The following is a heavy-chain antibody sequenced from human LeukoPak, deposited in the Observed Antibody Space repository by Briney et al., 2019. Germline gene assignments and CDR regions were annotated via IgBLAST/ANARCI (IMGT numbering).Heavy chain of an antibody. J-gene: IGHJ4*02. CDR1: GFTFSSYW. CDR3: ALHPTFDY. V-gene: IGHV3-74*01. CDR2: INSDGGST. Sequence: PGGSLRLSCAASGFTFSSYWMHWVRQAPGKGLEWVSRINSDGGSTGYADSVKGRFTISRDNAKNSLYLQMNSLRAEDTAVYYCALHPTFDYWGQGTLVTVSS.